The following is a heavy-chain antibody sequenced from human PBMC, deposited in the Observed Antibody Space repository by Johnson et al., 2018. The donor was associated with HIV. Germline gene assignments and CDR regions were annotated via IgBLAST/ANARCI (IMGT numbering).Heavy chain of an antibody. CDR3: ARDTYSYDTSGYLTRPRAFDV. D-gene: IGHD3-22*01. V-gene: IGHV3-20*04. J-gene: IGHJ3*01. CDR2: INWNGATP. CDR1: GFSFDEYD. Sequence: VQLVESGGGVARPGGSLRLSCEASGFSFDEYDMSWVRQAPGKGLEWVSGINWNGATPGSADSVKGRFTISRDNAKNFLYLQMNSLRAEDTALYYCARDTYSYDTSGYLTRPRAFDVWGQGTMVTVSS.